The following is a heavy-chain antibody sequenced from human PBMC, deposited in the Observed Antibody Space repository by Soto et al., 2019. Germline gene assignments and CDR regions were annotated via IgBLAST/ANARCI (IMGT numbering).Heavy chain of an antibody. CDR3: AYEVSHSSGSFDY. V-gene: IGHV1-69*13. CDR1: GGTFSSYA. Sequence: GASVKVSCKASGGTFSSYAISWVRQAPGQGLEWMGGIIPIFGTANYAQKFQGRVTITADESTSTAYMELSSLRSEDTAVYYCAYEVSHSSGSFDYWGQGTLVTVSS. D-gene: IGHD3-22*01. J-gene: IGHJ4*02. CDR2: IIPIFGTA.